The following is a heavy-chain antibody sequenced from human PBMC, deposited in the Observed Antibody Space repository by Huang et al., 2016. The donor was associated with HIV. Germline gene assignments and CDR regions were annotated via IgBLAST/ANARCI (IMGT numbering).Heavy chain of an antibody. Sequence: EVQLMESGGGLVQPGGSLRLSCAASGFTFRTYNMNWVRQAPGKGLEWVSYITSSSGSIYYADSVKGRVTISRDNAKNSLYLQMNSLRAEDTAVYYCARFGSYYYGSGSYLDAFDIWGQGTMVTVSS. V-gene: IGHV3-48*01. CDR3: ARFGSYYYGSGSYLDAFDI. CDR1: GFTFRTYN. D-gene: IGHD3-10*01. CDR2: ITSSSGSI. J-gene: IGHJ3*02.